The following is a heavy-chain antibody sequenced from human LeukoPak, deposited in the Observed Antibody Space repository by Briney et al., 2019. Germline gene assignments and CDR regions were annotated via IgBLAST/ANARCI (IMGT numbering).Heavy chain of an antibody. V-gene: IGHV4-30-2*01. CDR3: ARDSESHAFDI. Sequence: PSETLSLTCTASGGSISSGGDYWSWIRQPPGKGLEWIGYIYHSGSTYYNPSLKSRVTISVDRSKNQFSLKLSSVTAADTAVYYCARDSESHAFDIWGQGTMVTVSS. J-gene: IGHJ3*02. CDR2: IYHSGST. CDR1: GGSISSGGDY.